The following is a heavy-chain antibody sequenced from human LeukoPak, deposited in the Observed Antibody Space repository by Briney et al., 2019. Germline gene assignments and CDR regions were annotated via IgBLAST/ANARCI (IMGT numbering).Heavy chain of an antibody. CDR2: ISYDGSNK. J-gene: IGHJ4*02. CDR3: AKLGSGLLYYFDY. CDR1: GFTFSSYG. V-gene: IGHV3-30*18. Sequence: GRSLRLSCAASGFTFSSYGMHWVRQAPGKGLEWVAVISYDGSNKYYADSVKGRFTISRDNSKSTLYLQMNSLRAEDTAVYYCAKLGSGLLYYFDYWGQGTLVTVSS. D-gene: IGHD6-19*01.